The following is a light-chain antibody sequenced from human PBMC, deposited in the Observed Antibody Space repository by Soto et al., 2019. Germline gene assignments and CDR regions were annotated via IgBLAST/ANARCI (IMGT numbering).Light chain of an antibody. CDR3: QQYGSSGT. CDR1: QSVSSSH. Sequence: EIVFAPYTSPLSLSPGERATLSCRASQSVSSSHLAWYQQKPGQAPRLLIYDASSRATGIPDRFSGGGSGSDFTLTISRLEPEDFAVYYCQQYGSSGTFGQGTKVDIK. V-gene: IGKV3-20*01. CDR2: DAS. J-gene: IGKJ1*01.